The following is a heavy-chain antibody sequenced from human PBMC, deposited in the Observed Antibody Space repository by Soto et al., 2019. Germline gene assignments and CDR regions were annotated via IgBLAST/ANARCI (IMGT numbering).Heavy chain of an antibody. CDR2: ISGSGGST. CDR1: GFTFSSYA. D-gene: IGHD3-22*01. Sequence: GGSLRLSCAASGFTFSSYAMSWVRQAPGKGLEWVSAISGSGGSTYYADSVKGRFTISRDNSKNTLYLQMNNLRAEDTTVYYCAKDALSADTMIVVVITFDYWGQGTLVTVSS. CDR3: AKDALSADTMIVVVITFDY. V-gene: IGHV3-23*01. J-gene: IGHJ4*02.